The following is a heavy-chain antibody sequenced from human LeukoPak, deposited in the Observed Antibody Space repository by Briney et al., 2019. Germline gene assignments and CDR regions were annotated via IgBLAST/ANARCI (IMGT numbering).Heavy chain of an antibody. V-gene: IGHV3-21*01. CDR2: ISSSSSYI. D-gene: IGHD4-11*01. J-gene: IGHJ1*01. Sequence: PGGSLRLSCAASGFTFSSYSMNWVRQAPGKGLEWVSSISSSSSYIYYADSVKGRFTISRDNAKNSLYLQVNSLRAEDTAVYYCATYSILNAREFRYWGQGTLVTVTS. CDR3: ATYSILNAREFRY. CDR1: GFTFSSYS.